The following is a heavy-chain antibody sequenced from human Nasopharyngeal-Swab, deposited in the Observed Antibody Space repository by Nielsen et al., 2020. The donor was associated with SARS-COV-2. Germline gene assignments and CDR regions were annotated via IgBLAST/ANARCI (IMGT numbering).Heavy chain of an antibody. CDR2: IYHSGST. D-gene: IGHD3-22*01. Sequence: SETLSLTCAVSGGSISSSNWWSWVRQPPGKGLEWIGEIYHSGSTNYNPSLQSRVTISVDKSKNQFSLKLSSVTAADTAVYYGARVAGYDSSGYIDYWGQGTLVTVSS. V-gene: IGHV4-4*02. J-gene: IGHJ4*02. CDR3: ARVAGYDSSGYIDY. CDR1: GGSISSSNW.